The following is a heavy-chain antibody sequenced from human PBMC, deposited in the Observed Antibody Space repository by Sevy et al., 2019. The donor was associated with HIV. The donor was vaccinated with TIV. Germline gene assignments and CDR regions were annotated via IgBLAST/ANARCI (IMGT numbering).Heavy chain of an antibody. D-gene: IGHD2-8*01. J-gene: IGHJ6*02. V-gene: IGHV3-30*02. CDR3: ARGRKTTEEWLEELDYYYGLDV. Sequence: GGSLRLSCAASGFSLTTSDMHWVRQAPGKGLEWVAYVRNDGSNKYYADSLRDRFTISRDSPKNTLYLQMNRLRDEDTAIYYCARGRKTTEEWLEELDYYYGLDVWGQGTTVTVSS. CDR2: VRNDGSNK. CDR1: GFSLTTSD.